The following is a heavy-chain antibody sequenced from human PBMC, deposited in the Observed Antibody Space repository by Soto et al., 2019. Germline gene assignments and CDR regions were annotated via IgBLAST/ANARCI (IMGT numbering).Heavy chain of an antibody. Sequence: QVQVVESGGGVVQPGGSLRLSCAASGFPFGAYAVHWVRQAPGQGLEWVAAISYDGTDKHYADSVKGRFTISRDNSKNTLYLQMNSLRPEDTAVFHCARDARTGIHWYFDLWGRGTLVTVSS. D-gene: IGHD7-27*01. J-gene: IGHJ2*01. V-gene: IGHV3-30-3*01. CDR3: ARDARTGIHWYFDL. CDR1: GFPFGAYA. CDR2: ISYDGTDK.